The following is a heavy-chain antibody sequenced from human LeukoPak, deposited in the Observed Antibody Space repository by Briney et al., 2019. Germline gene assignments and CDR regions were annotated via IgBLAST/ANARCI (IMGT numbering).Heavy chain of an antibody. CDR1: GFTFSSYW. J-gene: IGHJ5*02. CDR3: ARSMITFINWGFDP. V-gene: IGHV3-74*01. D-gene: IGHD3-16*01. CDR2: INSDGSST. Sequence: GRSLRLSCAASGFTFSSYWMHWVRQAPGKGLVWVSRINSDGSSTSYADSVKGRFTISRDNAKNTLYLQMNSLRAEDTAVYYCARSMITFINWGFDPWGQGTLVTVSS.